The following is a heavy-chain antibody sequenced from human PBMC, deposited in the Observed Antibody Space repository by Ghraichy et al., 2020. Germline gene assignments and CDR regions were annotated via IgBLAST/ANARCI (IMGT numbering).Heavy chain of an antibody. D-gene: IGHD1-26*01. J-gene: IGHJ4*02. CDR3: ARGAFSGSYRFFDY. CDR2: TRSKANNYTT. V-gene: IGHV3-72*01. CDR1: GFTFSGHY. Sequence: GGSLRLSCAASGFTFSGHYMDWVRQAPGKGLEWVGRTRSKANNYTTEYAASVKGRFTISRDDSKNSLYLQMNSLKTEDTAVYYCARGAFSGSYRFFDYWGQGTLVTVSS.